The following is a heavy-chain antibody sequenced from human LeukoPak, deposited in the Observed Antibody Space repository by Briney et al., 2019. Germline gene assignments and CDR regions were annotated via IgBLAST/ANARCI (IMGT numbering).Heavy chain of an antibody. Sequence: GRSLRLSCATSGFTFSRYAMHWVRQAPGKGLEWVALISYDANIGSNKYYADSVKGRFTISRDNSKNTLYLQMNSLRAEDTAVYYCVRDSDDYYWALDFWGQGTPVTVSS. CDR2: ISYDANIGSNK. J-gene: IGHJ4*02. V-gene: IGHV3-30-3*01. CDR1: GFTFSRYA. D-gene: IGHD3-10*01. CDR3: VRDSDDYYWALDF.